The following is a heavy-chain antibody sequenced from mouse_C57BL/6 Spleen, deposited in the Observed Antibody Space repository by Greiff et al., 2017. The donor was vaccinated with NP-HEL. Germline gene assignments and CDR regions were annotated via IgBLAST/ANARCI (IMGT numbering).Heavy chain of an antibody. CDR3: AREGYYDYDEGSGFAMDY. J-gene: IGHJ4*01. D-gene: IGHD2-4*01. CDR1: GYSITSGYY. Sequence: ESGPGLVKPSQSLSLTCSVTGYSITSGYYWNWIRQFPGNKLEWMGYISYDGSNNYNPSLKNRISITRDTSKNQFFLKLNSVTTEDTATYHCAREGYYDYDEGSGFAMDYWGQGTSVTVSS. CDR2: ISYDGSN. V-gene: IGHV3-6*01.